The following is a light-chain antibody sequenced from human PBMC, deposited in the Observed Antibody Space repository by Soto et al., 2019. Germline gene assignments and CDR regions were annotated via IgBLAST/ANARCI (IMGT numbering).Light chain of an antibody. V-gene: IGLV2-14*01. CDR2: EVS. Sequence: QSALTQPASVSGSPGQSITISCTGTSSDVGTYNYVSRYQQHPGKAPKLIIYEVSNRPSGVSNRFSGSKSGNTASLTISGLQAEDEADYYCSSYTSSTDYVFGTGTKAPS. CDR1: SSDVGTYNY. CDR3: SSYTSSTDYV. J-gene: IGLJ1*01.